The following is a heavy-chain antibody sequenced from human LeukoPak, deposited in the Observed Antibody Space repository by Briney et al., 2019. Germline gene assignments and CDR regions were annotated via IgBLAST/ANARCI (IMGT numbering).Heavy chain of an antibody. CDR2: ITPGGAT. D-gene: IGHD4-17*01. V-gene: IGHV3-23*01. CDR3: VSGGDYHVRLCTY. Sequence: PAGSLRLSCAASEFTFSSYVKAWVRKAQQQGQDWVSTITPGGATYYGDYVKGQFTISRDNSKNTLYLQMSSLTAEDTAIYYCVSGGDYHVRLCTYWGQGTLVTVSS. J-gene: IGHJ4*01. CDR1: EFTFSSYV.